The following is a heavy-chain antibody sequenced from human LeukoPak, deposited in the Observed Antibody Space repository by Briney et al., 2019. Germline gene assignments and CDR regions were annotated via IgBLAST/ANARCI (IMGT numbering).Heavy chain of an antibody. CDR3: ARGRSDGYQYYYYGMDV. CDR1: GGSLSDYY. D-gene: IGHD3-22*01. J-gene: IGHJ6*02. Sequence: SDTLSLTCAVYGGSLSDYYCSWIRQPPGKGLEWIGEINHSGSTNYNPSLKSRVTISVDTSKNQFSLKLSSVTAADTAVYYCARGRSDGYQYYYYGMDVWGQGTTVTVSS. V-gene: IGHV4-34*01. CDR2: INHSGST.